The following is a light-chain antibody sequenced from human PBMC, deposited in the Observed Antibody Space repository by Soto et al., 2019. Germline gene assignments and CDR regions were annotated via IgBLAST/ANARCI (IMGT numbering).Light chain of an antibody. CDR1: SSDVGDYKY. J-gene: IGLJ3*02. Sequence: QSVLTQPRSVSGSPGQSVTISCTGTSSDVGDYKYVSWYQQNPGKAPKLIIYEATKRPSGVPDRFSGSKSGNTASLTISGLLAVDESDYYCCSYAGGYTFVFGGGTKLTVL. V-gene: IGLV2-11*01. CDR2: EAT. CDR3: CSYAGGYTFV.